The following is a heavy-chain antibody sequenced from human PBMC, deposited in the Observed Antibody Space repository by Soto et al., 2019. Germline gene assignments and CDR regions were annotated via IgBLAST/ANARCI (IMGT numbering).Heavy chain of an antibody. J-gene: IGHJ6*02. V-gene: IGHV4-31*11. CDR2: TYNSGPT. CDR1: GVSITREGYD. CDR3: ASRQLISLFYHPLDV. Sequence: QVQLQESGPGLVKPSQTLSLTCAVFGVSITREGYDWSWIRQHPGKGLEWIGDTYNSGPTYYNPSLRSRLTISVDRSKNQFSLSLSSMTAADTAVYYCASRQLISLFYHPLDVWGQGTTVIVSS. D-gene: IGHD1-1*01.